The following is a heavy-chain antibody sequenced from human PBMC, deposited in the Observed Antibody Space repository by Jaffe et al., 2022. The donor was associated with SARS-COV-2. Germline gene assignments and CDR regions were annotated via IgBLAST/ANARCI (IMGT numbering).Heavy chain of an antibody. CDR2: ILYDGSNE. V-gene: IGHV3-30*18. D-gene: IGHD2-15*01. CDR3: AKSAQTFCSGIDCHVFDH. CDR1: GLSFNNYV. J-gene: IGHJ4*02. Sequence: QVRLVESGGGVVQPGTSLRLSCAASGLSFNNYVMTWVRQAPGKGLEWVAIILYDGSNEYYADSVKGRFTISRDNSRNTLYLQMHSLRAEDTAVYYCAKSAQTFCSGIDCHVFDHWGQGTLVTVSS.